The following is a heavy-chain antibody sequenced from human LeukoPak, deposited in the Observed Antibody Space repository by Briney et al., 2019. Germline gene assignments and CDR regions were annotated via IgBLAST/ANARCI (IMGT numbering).Heavy chain of an antibody. Sequence: ASVKVSCKASGFTFIRSAVQWVRQARGQRLEWIGWIVVGSGNTNYAQRFQERVTITRDMSSSTAYMELSSLRSEDTAVYYCAAGGPADYRSINDYGMDFWGKGTTVTVSS. V-gene: IGHV1-58*01. CDR3: AAGGPADYRSINDYGMDF. CDR1: GFTFIRSA. CDR2: IVVGSGNT. D-gene: IGHD4-11*01. J-gene: IGHJ6*04.